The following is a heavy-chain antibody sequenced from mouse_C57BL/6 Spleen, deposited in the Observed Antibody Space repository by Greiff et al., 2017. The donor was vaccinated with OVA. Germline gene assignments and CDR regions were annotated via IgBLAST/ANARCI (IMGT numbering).Heavy chain of an antibody. CDR2: ISYDGSN. CDR3: ARGNYGYDVEDYYAMDY. J-gene: IGHJ4*01. CDR1: GYSITSGYY. D-gene: IGHD2-2*01. V-gene: IGHV3-6*01. Sequence: EVQLVESGPGLVKPSQSLSLTCSVTGYSITSGYYWNWIRQFPGNKLEWMGYISYDGSNNYNPSLKNRISITRDTSKNQFFLKLNSVTTEDTATYYCARGNYGYDVEDYYAMDYWGQGTSVTVSS.